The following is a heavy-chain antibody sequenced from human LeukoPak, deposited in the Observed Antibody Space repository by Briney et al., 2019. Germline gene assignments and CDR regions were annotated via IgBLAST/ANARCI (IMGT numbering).Heavy chain of an antibody. D-gene: IGHD1-26*01. CDR2: INEDASTT. J-gene: IGHJ4*02. CDR3: VRDLGGRSGH. Sequence: GGSLRLPCAASGFTFSSNWMHWVRQAPGKGLVWVSRINEDASTTNYADSVKGRSTIFRDNAKNTLYLQMNSLRAEDTAVYYCVRDLGGRSGHWGQGTLVTVSS. CDR1: GFTFSSNW. V-gene: IGHV3-74*01.